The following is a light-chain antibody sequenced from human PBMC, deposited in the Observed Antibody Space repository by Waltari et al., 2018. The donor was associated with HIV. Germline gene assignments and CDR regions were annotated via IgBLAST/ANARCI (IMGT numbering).Light chain of an antibody. Sequence: QSALTQPASVSGSPGQSITISCTGSSSDVGGYNYVSWYQKHPGKAPRLMIYDVSTRPSGVSDRFSGSKSGDTASLTSSGLQAEDEADYYCESYTSTSVWVFGGGTRLTVL. CDR1: SSDVGGYNY. CDR2: DVS. J-gene: IGLJ3*02. V-gene: IGLV2-14*03. CDR3: ESYTSTSVWV.